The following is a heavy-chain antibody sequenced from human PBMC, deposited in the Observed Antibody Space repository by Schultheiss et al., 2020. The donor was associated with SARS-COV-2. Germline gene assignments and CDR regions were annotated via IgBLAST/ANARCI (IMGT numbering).Heavy chain of an antibody. CDR2: IYYSGST. J-gene: IGHJ4*02. Sequence: SETLSLTCTVSVDYFSIYYWSWIRQPPGKGLEWIGYIYYSGSTYYSPSLTSRAAIAVDTSRNQFSLKLSSVTVADTAVYYCARRRSDGNWYLDTWGQGTLVTVSS. V-gene: IGHV4-59*08. CDR1: VDYFSIYY. CDR3: ARRRSDGNWYLDT. D-gene: IGHD4-23*01.